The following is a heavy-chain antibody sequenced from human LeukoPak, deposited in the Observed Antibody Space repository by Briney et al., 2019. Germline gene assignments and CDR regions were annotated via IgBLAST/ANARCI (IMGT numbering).Heavy chain of an antibody. CDR2: INRSGST. CDR1: GGSFSGYY. V-gene: IGHV4-34*01. J-gene: IGHJ4*02. D-gene: IGHD2-15*01. Sequence: SETLSLTCAVYGGSFSGYYWSWIRQPPGKGLEWIGEINRSGSTNYNPSLKSRVTISVDKSKNQFSLKLSSVTAADTAVYYCARRGGQYCSGGSCYPDSFDYWGQGTLVTVSS. CDR3: ARRGGQYCSGGSCYPDSFDY.